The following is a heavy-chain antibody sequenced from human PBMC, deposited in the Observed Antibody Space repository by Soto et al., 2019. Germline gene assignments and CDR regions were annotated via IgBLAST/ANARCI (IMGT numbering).Heavy chain of an antibody. CDR3: ARVRGYAHGGAFDI. CDR2: ISGSGRTT. CDR1: GFTFSSYT. D-gene: IGHD5-18*01. J-gene: IGHJ3*02. V-gene: IGHV3-48*02. Sequence: GGSLRLSCAATGFTFSSYTINWVRQAPGKGLEWVSYISGSGRTTYYADSVKGRFTISRDNAKNSVSLQLSSLRDEDAAVYYCARVRGYAHGGAFDIWGQGTMV.